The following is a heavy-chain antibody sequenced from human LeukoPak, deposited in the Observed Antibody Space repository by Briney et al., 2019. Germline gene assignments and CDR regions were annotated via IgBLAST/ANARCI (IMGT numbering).Heavy chain of an antibody. CDR1: GYTFTGYY. D-gene: IGHD1-26*01. V-gene: IGHV1-2*02. CDR3: ARVILGLLDAFDI. Sequence: ASVKVSCKASGYTFTGYYMHWVRQAPGQGLEWMGWINPNSGGTNYAQKFQGRVTMARDTSISTAYMELSRLRSDDTAVYYCARVILGLLDAFDIWGQGTMVTVSS. CDR2: INPNSGGT. J-gene: IGHJ3*02.